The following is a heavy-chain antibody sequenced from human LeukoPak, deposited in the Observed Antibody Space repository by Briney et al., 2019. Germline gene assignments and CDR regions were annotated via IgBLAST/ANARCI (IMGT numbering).Heavy chain of an antibody. D-gene: IGHD3-3*01. Sequence: SETLSLTCTVSGGSISSYYWSWIRQPPGKGLEWIGYIYYSGSTNYNPSLKSRVTISVDTSKNQFSLKLSSVTAADTAVYYCARRPRYYDFWSGYYYFDYWGQGTLVTVSS. V-gene: IGHV4-59*12. CDR3: ARRPRYYDFWSGYYYFDY. CDR2: IYYSGST. CDR1: GGSISSYY. J-gene: IGHJ4*02.